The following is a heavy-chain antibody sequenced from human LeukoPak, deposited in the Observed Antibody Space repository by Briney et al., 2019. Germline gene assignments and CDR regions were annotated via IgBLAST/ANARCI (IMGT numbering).Heavy chain of an antibody. CDR1: GRSISSYY. CDR2: IYYSGST. D-gene: IGHD3-10*01. Sequence: SETLSLTCTVSGRSISSYYWSWIRQPPGKGLEWIGYIYYSGSTNYNPSLKSRVTISLDTSKNQFSLKLTSVTAADTAVYYCARRAYGSGSYPFDPWGQGTLVTVSS. J-gene: IGHJ5*02. CDR3: ARRAYGSGSYPFDP. V-gene: IGHV4-59*08.